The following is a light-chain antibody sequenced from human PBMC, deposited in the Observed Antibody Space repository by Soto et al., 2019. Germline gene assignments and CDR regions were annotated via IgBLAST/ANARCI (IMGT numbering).Light chain of an antibody. V-gene: IGKV3-15*01. J-gene: IGKJ1*01. CDR3: QQYNNWPPWT. Sequence: VVMTQTSATLSEYQGERATLSCRASQSVSSNLAWYQQKPGQAPRLLIYGASTRATGIPARFSGSGSGTEFTLTISSLQSEDFAVYYCQQYNNWPPWTFGQGTKV. CDR2: GAS. CDR1: QSVSSN.